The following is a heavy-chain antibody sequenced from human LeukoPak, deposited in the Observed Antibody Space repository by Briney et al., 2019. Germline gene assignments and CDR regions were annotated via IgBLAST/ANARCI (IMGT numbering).Heavy chain of an antibody. V-gene: IGHV3-13*04. J-gene: IGHJ3*02. CDR3: ARGGPLTAAGDADAFDI. D-gene: IGHD6-13*01. CDR2: IGTAADT. CDR1: GFTFSSYD. Sequence: GGSLRLSCAASGFTFSSYDMHWVRQVTGERLEWVSAIGTAADTYYPGSVKGRFTISRENAKNSLYLQMNSPRDGDTAVYYCARGGPLTAAGDADAFDIWGQGTLVTVSS.